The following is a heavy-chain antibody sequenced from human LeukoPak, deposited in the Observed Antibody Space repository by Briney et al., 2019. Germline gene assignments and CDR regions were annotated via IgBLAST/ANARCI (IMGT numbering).Heavy chain of an antibody. V-gene: IGHV4-4*02. J-gene: IGHJ6*02. CDR1: GGSISSSNW. CDR3: ARDGDCSGGSCYSVVWRKNGMDV. Sequence: SGTLSLTCAVSGGSISSSNWWSWVRQPPGKGLEWIGEIYHSGSTNYNPSLKSRVTISVDKSKNQFSLKLSSVTAADTAVYYCARDGDCSGGSCYSVVWRKNGMDVWGQGTTVTVSS. CDR2: IYHSGST. D-gene: IGHD2-15*01.